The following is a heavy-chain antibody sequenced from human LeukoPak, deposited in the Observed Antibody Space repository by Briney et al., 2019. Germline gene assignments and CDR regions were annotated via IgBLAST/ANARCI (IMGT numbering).Heavy chain of an antibody. J-gene: IGHJ4*02. Sequence: SQTLSLTCTVSGGSISSGDYYWSWVRQPPGKGLEWIGYIYYSGSTYYNPSLKSRVTISVDTSKSQFSLKLSSVTAADTAVYYCARSLDPWGFFDYWGQGTLVTVSS. CDR1: GGSISSGDYY. V-gene: IGHV4-30-4*01. CDR2: IYYSGST. D-gene: IGHD3-16*01. CDR3: ARSLDPWGFFDY.